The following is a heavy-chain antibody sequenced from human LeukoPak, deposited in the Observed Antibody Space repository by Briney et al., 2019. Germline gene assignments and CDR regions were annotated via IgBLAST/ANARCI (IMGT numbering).Heavy chain of an antibody. V-gene: IGHV4-59*08. Sequence: SETLSLTCTVSGGTLSSYYWSWIRLPPGKGLEWIGYIYYSGSTNYNPSLKSRVTISVDTSTNQFSLKLVPMSSLRAHEYYFAYCLTVTTGKQFDYWGRGTLVTVSS. CDR1: GGTLSSYY. CDR2: IYYSGST. J-gene: IGHJ4*02. D-gene: IGHD4-17*01. CDR3: AYCLTVTTGKQFDY.